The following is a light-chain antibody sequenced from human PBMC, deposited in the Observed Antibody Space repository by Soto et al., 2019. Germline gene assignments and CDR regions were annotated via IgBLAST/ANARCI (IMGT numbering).Light chain of an antibody. J-gene: IGKJ1*01. V-gene: IGKV3-15*01. CDR2: GAS. CDR1: QSISDT. Sequence: DIVMTQSPATLSVSPGGRATLSCRASQSISDTLAWYQQKPGQAPRLLIHGASTRATGFPARFSGSGSGTDFTLTIIILQSEDFAVYYCQQYNNWPWTFGQGTKVEIK. CDR3: QQYNNWPWT.